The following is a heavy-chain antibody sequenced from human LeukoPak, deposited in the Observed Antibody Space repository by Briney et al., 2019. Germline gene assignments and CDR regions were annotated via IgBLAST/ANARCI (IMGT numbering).Heavy chain of an antibody. J-gene: IGHJ6*02. D-gene: IGHD2-2*01. CDR2: ISSSSSYI. V-gene: IGHV3-21*01. Sequence: GGSLRLSCAASGFTFSSYSMNWVRQAPGKGLEWVSSISSSSSYIYYADSVKGRFTISRDNAKNSLYLQMNSLRAEDTAVYYCARGAGYCGSTSCPLYYYGMDVWGQGTTVTVSS. CDR1: GFTFSSYS. CDR3: ARGAGYCGSTSCPLYYYGMDV.